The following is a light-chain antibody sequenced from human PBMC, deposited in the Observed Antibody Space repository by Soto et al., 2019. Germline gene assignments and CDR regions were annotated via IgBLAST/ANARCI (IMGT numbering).Light chain of an antibody. CDR3: SSYAGSNNIV. V-gene: IGLV2-8*01. CDR2: EVT. CDR1: GSDVGGYNF. J-gene: IGLJ1*01. Sequence: QSVLTHPPSASGSPGRSVTISCTGAGSDVGGYNFVSWYQQHPGKAANLLIYEVTKRPSGVPDRFSGSRSGNTASLTVSGLQAEDEADYYCSSYAGSNNIVFGAGTKVTV.